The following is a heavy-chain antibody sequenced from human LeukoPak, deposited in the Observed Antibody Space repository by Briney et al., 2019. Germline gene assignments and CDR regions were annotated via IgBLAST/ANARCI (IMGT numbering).Heavy chain of an antibody. Sequence: SGRSLRLSCAASGFTFSNYVLHWVRQAPGKGLEWLAVMWFDGSHKYYADSVKGRFTISRDNSKSMLYLQMNSLRAEDTAVYYCARDITGDPPPYYFDYWGQGSLVTVSS. J-gene: IGHJ4*02. D-gene: IGHD7-27*01. CDR3: ARDITGDPPPYYFDY. V-gene: IGHV3-33*01. CDR1: GFTFSNYV. CDR2: MWFDGSHK.